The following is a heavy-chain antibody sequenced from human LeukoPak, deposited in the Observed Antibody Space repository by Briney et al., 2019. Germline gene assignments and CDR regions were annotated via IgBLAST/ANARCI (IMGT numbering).Heavy chain of an antibody. CDR1: GYTFTGYY. CDR2: INPNSGGT. Sequence: AASVKVSCKASGYTFTGYYIHWVRQAPGQGLEWMGWINPNSGGTNYAQKFQGRVTMTRDTSISTAYMELSRLRSDDTAVYYCARVGSMDTAISLDYWGQGTLVTVSS. D-gene: IGHD5-18*01. CDR3: ARVGSMDTAISLDY. V-gene: IGHV1-2*02. J-gene: IGHJ4*02.